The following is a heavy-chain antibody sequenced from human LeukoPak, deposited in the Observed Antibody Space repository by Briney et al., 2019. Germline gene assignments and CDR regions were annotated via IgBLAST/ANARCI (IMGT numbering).Heavy chain of an antibody. D-gene: IGHD3-10*01. CDR2: IYSGGST. CDR3: ARSAGGYYGSDGSGMDV. CDR1: GFTVSSNY. V-gene: IGHV3-53*01. Sequence: PGGSLRLSCAASGFTVSSNYMSWVRQAPGKGLEWVSVIYSGGSTYYADSVKGRFTISRDNAKNSLYLQMNSLRAEDTAVYYCARSAGGYYGSDGSGMDVWGQGTTVTVSS. J-gene: IGHJ6*02.